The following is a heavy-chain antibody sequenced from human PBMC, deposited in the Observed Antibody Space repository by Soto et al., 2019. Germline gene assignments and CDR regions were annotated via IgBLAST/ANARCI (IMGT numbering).Heavy chain of an antibody. CDR1: GGSVSSGVYY. CDR3: ARAPRIAAAGAVWFDP. J-gene: IGHJ5*02. Sequence: PSETLSLTCTVSGGSVSSGVYYWNWIRQPPGKGLEWIGYIYNSGSTNYNPSLKSRVTISVDTSKNQFSLKLSSVTAADTAVYYCARAPRIAAAGAVWFDPWGQGTLVTVFS. V-gene: IGHV4-61*08. D-gene: IGHD6-13*01. CDR2: IYNSGST.